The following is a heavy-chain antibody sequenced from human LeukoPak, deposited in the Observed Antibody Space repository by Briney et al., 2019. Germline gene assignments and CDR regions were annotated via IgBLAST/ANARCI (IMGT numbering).Heavy chain of an antibody. CDR1: GYTFTGYY. D-gene: IGHD6-13*01. CDR2: INPNSGGT. V-gene: IGHV1-2*02. J-gene: IGHJ4*02. CDR3: ARGVLGISSSWYDY. Sequence: GASVKVSCKASGYTFTGYYMHWVRQAPGQGLELMGWINPNSGGTNYAQRFQGRVTMTRDTSISTAYMELSRLRSDDTAVYYCARGVLGISSSWYDYWGQGTLVTVSS.